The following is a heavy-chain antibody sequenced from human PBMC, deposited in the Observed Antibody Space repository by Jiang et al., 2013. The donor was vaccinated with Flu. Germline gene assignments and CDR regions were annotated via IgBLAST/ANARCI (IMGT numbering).Heavy chain of an antibody. CDR2: IIPILGIA. CDR1: GGTFSSYT. CDR3: AAERWGFFPAADADY. D-gene: IGHD7-27*01. J-gene: IGHJ4*02. V-gene: IGHV1-69*02. Sequence: GAEVKKPGSSVKVSCKASGGTFSSYTISWVRQAPGQGLEWMGRIIPILGIANYAQKFQGRVTITADKSTSTAYMELSSLRSEDTAVYYCAAERWGFFPAADADYWGQGTLVTVSS.